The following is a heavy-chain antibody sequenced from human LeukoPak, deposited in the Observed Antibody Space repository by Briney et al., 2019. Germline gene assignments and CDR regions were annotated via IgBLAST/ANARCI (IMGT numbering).Heavy chain of an antibody. D-gene: IGHD6-13*01. CDR1: GFTFSDYY. J-gene: IGHJ4*02. Sequence: GGSLRLSCAASGFTFSDYYMSWIRQAPGKGLEWVSYISSSSSYTNYADSVKGRFTISRDNAKNSLYLQMNSLRAEDTAVYYCATIDSSSPRDWGQGTLVTVSS. CDR2: ISSSSSYT. V-gene: IGHV3-11*06. CDR3: ATIDSSSPRD.